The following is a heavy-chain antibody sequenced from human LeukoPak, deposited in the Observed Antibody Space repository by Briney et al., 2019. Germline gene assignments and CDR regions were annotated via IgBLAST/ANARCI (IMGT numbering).Heavy chain of an antibody. Sequence: GGSLRLSCATSGFTFSGYRMHWVRQAPGKGLEWVAVIWYDGSNKYYADSVKGRFTISRDNSKNTLYLQMNSLRAEDTAVYYCARERPVTTQPNNWFDPWGQGTLVTVSS. CDR2: IWYDGSNK. CDR1: GFTFSGYR. CDR3: ARERPVTTQPNNWFDP. D-gene: IGHD4-17*01. V-gene: IGHV3-33*08. J-gene: IGHJ5*02.